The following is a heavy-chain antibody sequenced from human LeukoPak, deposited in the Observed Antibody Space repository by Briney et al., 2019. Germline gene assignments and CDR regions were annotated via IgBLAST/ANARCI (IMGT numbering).Heavy chain of an antibody. CDR3: VRSRTTGGYYYDSSGH. J-gene: IGHJ4*02. D-gene: IGHD3-22*01. Sequence: GGPLRLSCAASGFTFSNYGMHWVRQAPGKGLEWVAVISSDGSKKYSADSVRGRFTISRDNSKNTLFLQMNSLRPEDTAVYYCVRSRTTGGYYYDSSGHWGQGTLVTVSS. CDR2: ISSDGSKK. CDR1: GFTFSNYG. V-gene: IGHV3-30*03.